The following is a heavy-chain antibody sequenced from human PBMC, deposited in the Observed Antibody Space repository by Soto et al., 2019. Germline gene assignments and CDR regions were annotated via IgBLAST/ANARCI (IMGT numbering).Heavy chain of an antibody. V-gene: IGHV3-33*01. J-gene: IGHJ4*02. CDR3: ARASTTVTLPCYFDY. D-gene: IGHD4-17*01. CDR1: GFTFSSYG. Sequence: QVQLVESGGGVVQPGRSLRLSCAASGFTFSSYGMHWVRQAPGKGLEWVAVIWYDGSSKYYADSVKGRFTISRDNSKNTLYLQMNSLRAEDTAVYYCARASTTVTLPCYFDYWGQGTLVTVSS. CDR2: IWYDGSSK.